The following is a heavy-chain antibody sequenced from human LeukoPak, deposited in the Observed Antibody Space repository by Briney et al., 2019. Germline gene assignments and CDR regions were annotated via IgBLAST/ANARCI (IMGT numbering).Heavy chain of an antibody. D-gene: IGHD1-26*01. CDR3: AGGWELPYYMDV. CDR2: IYHSGST. J-gene: IGHJ6*03. Sequence: SETLSLTCTVSGYSISSGYYWGWIRQPPGKGLEWIGSIYHSGSTYYNPSLKSRVTISVDTSKNQFSLKLSSVTAADTAVYYCAGGWELPYYMDVWGKGTTVTVSS. CDR1: GYSISSGYY. V-gene: IGHV4-38-2*02.